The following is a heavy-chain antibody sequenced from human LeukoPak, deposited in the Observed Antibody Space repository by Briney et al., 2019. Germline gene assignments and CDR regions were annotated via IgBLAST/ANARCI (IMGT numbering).Heavy chain of an antibody. CDR2: MNTNSSNT. D-gene: IGHD2-2*01. Sequence: GASVKLSCKASGYTFTSYDINWGRQATGHRLEWMGWMNTNSSNTGYAQNFQGRVTMTSTTSISTAYMELSSLRSEDTAVYYCARGRRVNLYQLLSVRYYYYYMDVWGKGTTVTVSS. CDR1: GYTFTSYD. CDR3: ARGRRVNLYQLLSVRYYYYYMDV. V-gene: IGHV1-8*01. J-gene: IGHJ6*03.